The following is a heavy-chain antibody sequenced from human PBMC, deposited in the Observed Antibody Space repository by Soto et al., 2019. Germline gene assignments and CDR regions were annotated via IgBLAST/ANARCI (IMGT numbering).Heavy chain of an antibody. J-gene: IGHJ4*02. CDR1: GVTFSSYG. CDR2: ISYDGSNK. Sequence: GGSLRLSCAAAGVTFSSYGMHRFRQAPGKGLEWVAVISYDGSNKYYADSVKGRFTISRDNSKNTLYLQMNSLRAEDTAVYYCAKGHDSSSWWFDYWGQGTLVTSPQ. V-gene: IGHV3-30*18. CDR3: AKGHDSSSWWFDY. D-gene: IGHD6-13*01.